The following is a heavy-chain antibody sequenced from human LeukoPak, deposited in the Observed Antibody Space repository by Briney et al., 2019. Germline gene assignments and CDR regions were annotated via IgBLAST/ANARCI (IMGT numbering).Heavy chain of an antibody. CDR1: GVSISSRRYY. D-gene: IGHD6-19*01. CDR2: IYYSENT. V-gene: IGHV4-39*02. J-gene: IGHJ4*02. CDR3: ARSVQWLITSYFYS. Sequence: SETLSLICTVSGVSISSRRYYWGWIRQPPGRGLEWIGSIYYSENTYYNPSLKSRVTISVDTSQNHFSLKPSSVTAADTTVYHCARSVQWLITSYFYSWGQGTLVTVSS.